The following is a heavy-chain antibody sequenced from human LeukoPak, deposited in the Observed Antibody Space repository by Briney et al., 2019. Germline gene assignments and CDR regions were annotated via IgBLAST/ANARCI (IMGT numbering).Heavy chain of an antibody. CDR3: ARGRWGSGYYYEPNAFDI. D-gene: IGHD3-22*01. Sequence: ASVKVSCKASGYTSTSYDINWVRQATGQGLEWMGWMNPNSGNTGYAQKFQGRVTMTRNTSISTAYMELSSPRSEDTAVYYCARGRWGSGYYYEPNAFDIWGQGTMVTVSS. J-gene: IGHJ3*02. CDR1: GYTSTSYD. CDR2: MNPNSGNT. V-gene: IGHV1-8*01.